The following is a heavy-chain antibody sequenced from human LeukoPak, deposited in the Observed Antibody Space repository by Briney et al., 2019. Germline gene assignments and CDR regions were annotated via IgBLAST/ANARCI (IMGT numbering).Heavy chain of an antibody. CDR2: IIPILGIA. CDR1: GGTFSSYA. J-gene: IGHJ4*02. Sequence: SVKLSCKASGGTFSSYAISWVRQPPGQGLEWMGRIIPILGIANYAQKFQGRVTITADKSTSTAYMELSSLRSEDTAVYYCARDLGPWSNYYDSSGPSDYWGQGTLVTVSS. CDR3: ARDLGPWSNYYDSSGPSDY. V-gene: IGHV1-69*04. D-gene: IGHD3-22*01.